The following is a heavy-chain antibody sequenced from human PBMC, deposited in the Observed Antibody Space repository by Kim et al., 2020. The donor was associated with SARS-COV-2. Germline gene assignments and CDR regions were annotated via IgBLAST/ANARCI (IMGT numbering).Heavy chain of an antibody. J-gene: IGHJ4*02. Sequence: DSVKGRFTISRDNSRNTVYLHMNSLRAEHTAVYYCAKGGVRGVIIADLDYWGQGTLVTVSP. CDR3: AKGGVRGVIIADLDY. V-gene: IGHV3-23*01. D-gene: IGHD3-10*01.